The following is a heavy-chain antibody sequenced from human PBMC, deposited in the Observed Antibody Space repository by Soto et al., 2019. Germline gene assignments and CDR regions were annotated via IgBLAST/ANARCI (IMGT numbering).Heavy chain of an antibody. J-gene: IGHJ3*02. D-gene: IGHD4-17*01. Sequence: QVQLVQSGAEVKKPGSSVKVSCKASGGTFSSYAISWVRQAPGQGLEWMGGIIPIFGTANYAQKFQGRVTITADESTRTAYMALSSLRSEDTAVYYCASFVDYANAFDIWGKGTMVAVSS. V-gene: IGHV1-69*12. CDR1: GGTFSSYA. CDR2: IIPIFGTA. CDR3: ASFVDYANAFDI.